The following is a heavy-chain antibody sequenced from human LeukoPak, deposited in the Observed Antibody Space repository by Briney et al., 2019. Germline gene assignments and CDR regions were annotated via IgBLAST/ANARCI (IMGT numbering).Heavy chain of an antibody. CDR1: GDSISSGTSY. J-gene: IGHJ5*02. CDR3: ARGAYQRSTKWFDP. V-gene: IGHV4-39*07. Sequence: SETLSLTCTVSGDSISSGTSYWGWTRQPPGKGLEWIGSIYSSATTYYNPSLKSRVTISIDTTKNQFSLILSSVTAADTALYYCARGAYQRSTKWFDPWGQGTLVTVSS. D-gene: IGHD2-2*01. CDR2: IYSSATT.